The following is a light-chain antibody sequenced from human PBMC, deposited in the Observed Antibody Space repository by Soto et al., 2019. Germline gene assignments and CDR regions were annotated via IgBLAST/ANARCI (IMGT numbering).Light chain of an antibody. J-gene: IGKJ1*01. V-gene: IGKV3-20*01. CDR3: QHYGSSPR. CDR1: QSVSSNY. Sequence: EIVMTQSPATLSVSPGERATLPCRASQSVSSNYLAWYHQKPGQAPRLLIYGASSRATGTPNRFSGSGSGTDFTLTISRLEPEDCAVYYCQHYGSSPRFGQGTKVDIK. CDR2: GAS.